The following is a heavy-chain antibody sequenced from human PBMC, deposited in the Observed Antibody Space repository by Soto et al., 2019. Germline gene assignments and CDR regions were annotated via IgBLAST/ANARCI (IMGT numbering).Heavy chain of an antibody. D-gene: IGHD6-13*01. Sequence: ASVKVSCKASGYTFTSYAMHWVRQAPGQRVEWMGWINAGNGNTKYSQKFQGRVTITRDTSASTAYMELSSLRSEDTAVNYCASTIAAAGTNPLDYWGQGTLVTVSS. J-gene: IGHJ4*02. CDR2: INAGNGNT. CDR3: ASTIAAAGTNPLDY. V-gene: IGHV1-3*01. CDR1: GYTFTSYA.